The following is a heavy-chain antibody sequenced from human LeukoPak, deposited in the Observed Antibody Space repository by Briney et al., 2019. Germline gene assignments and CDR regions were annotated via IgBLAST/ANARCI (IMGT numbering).Heavy chain of an antibody. Sequence: SQTLSLTSAISGDSVSSNTTACNWIRQSPSRGLEWLGRTYYRSKWYNDYAISVKSRITINPDTSKNHFSLQLNSVTAEDTAVYYCVRGGQGDGYSADEAFDFWGQGTVVTVSS. J-gene: IGHJ3*01. CDR2: TYYRSKWYN. CDR3: VRGGQGDGYSADEAFDF. V-gene: IGHV6-1*01. D-gene: IGHD5-24*01. CDR1: GDSVSSNTTA.